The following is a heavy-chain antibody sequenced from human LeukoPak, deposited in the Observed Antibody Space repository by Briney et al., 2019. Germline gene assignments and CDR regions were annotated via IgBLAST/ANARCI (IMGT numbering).Heavy chain of an antibody. CDR3: AREGGYSYGPDC. CDR2: ISSSGSVI. CDR1: GFTFSTFS. D-gene: IGHD5-18*01. J-gene: IGHJ4*02. Sequence: GGSLRLSCAASGFTFSTFSMNWVRQAPGKGLEWLSYISSSGSVILYAESVKGRFTVSRDNAKDSLYLQVNSLRAEDTAIYYCAREGGYSYGPDCWGQGTLVTVSS. V-gene: IGHV3-48*01.